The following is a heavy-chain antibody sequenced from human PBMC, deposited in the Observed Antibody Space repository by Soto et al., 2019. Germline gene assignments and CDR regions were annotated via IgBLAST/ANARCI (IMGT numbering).Heavy chain of an antibody. J-gene: IGHJ6*02. CDR3: VKVKSSSSSYYYYYGMDV. CDR2: ISSNGGST. V-gene: IGHV3-64D*06. CDR1: GLTFSSYA. D-gene: IGHD6-6*01. Sequence: PGGCLRLSCSASGLTFSSYAMHWVRQAPGKGLEYVSLISSNGGSTDYADSVKGRFTISRDNPKNTLYLQMSSLRAEDTAVYYCVKVKSSSSSYYYYYGMDVWGQGATVTVSS.